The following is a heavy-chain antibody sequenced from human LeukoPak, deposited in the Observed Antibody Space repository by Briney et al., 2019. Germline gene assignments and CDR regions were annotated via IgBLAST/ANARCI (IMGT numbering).Heavy chain of an antibody. D-gene: IGHD1-1*01. CDR1: GYTFTGYY. V-gene: IGHV1-2*06. J-gene: IGHJ4*02. Sequence: GASVKVSCKASGYTFTGYYMHWVRQAPGQGLEWMGRINPNSGGTNYAQKFQGRVTMTRDTSISTAYMELSRLRSDDTAVYYCARDVPNWNYFDYWGQGTLVTVSS. CDR2: INPNSGGT. CDR3: ARDVPNWNYFDY.